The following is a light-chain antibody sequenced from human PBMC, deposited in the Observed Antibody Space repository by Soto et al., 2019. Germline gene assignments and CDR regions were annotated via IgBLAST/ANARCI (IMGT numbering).Light chain of an antibody. Sequence: EIVLTQSPGTLSLSPGERATLSCRASQSVRSTYLAWYQQKPGQAPRLLIYGASTRATGIPDRFSGSGSGTDFTLTISRLEPEDFAVYYCQQYGRSQTFGQGTKVEIK. CDR2: GAS. CDR3: QQYGRSQT. CDR1: QSVRSTY. V-gene: IGKV3-20*01. J-gene: IGKJ1*01.